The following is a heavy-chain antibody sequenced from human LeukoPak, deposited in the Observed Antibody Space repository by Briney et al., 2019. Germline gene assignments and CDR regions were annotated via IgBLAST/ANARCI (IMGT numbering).Heavy chain of an antibody. CDR2: IYTSGST. Sequence: PSETLSLTCTVSGGSLSSYYWSWIRQPAGKGLEWIGRIYTSGSTNYNPSLKSRVTMSVDTSKNQFSLKLSSVTAADTAVYYCARDRPDSSGWYTIGDAFDIWGQGTMVTVSS. V-gene: IGHV4-4*07. J-gene: IGHJ3*02. CDR3: ARDRPDSSGWYTIGDAFDI. D-gene: IGHD6-19*01. CDR1: GGSLSSYY.